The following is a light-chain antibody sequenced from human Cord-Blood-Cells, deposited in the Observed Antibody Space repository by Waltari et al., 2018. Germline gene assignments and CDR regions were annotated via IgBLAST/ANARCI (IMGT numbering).Light chain of an antibody. CDR1: ILGVNY. CDR3: QAWDSSSVV. J-gene: IGLJ2*01. V-gene: IGLV3-1*01. CDR2: QDS. Sequence: SYELPQPPSLSVSPGQTASITCYGNILGVNYACCYQQKPDQPPVLVIYQDSKRPSWIPERFSGSNSGNTATLTISGTQAMDEADYYCQAWDSSSVVFGGGTKLTVL.